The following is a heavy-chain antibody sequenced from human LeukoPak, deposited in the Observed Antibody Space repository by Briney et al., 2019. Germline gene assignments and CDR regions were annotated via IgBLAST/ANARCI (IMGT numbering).Heavy chain of an antibody. J-gene: IGHJ4*02. V-gene: IGHV4-59*01. CDR3: ARSTKSRYCTNVVCYTGGAFDY. Sequence: SETLSLTCTVSGGSISSYYWSWIRQPPGKGLEWIGYIYYSGSTNYNPSLKSRVTISVDTSKNQFSLKLSSVTAADTAVYYCARSTKSRYCTNVVCYTGGAFDYWGQGTLSTVSS. D-gene: IGHD2-8*01. CDR1: GGSISSYY. CDR2: IYYSGST.